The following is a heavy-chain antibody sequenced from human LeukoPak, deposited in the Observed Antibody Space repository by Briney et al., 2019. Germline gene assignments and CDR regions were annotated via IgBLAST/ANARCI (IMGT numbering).Heavy chain of an antibody. Sequence: GGSLRLSCAASGFTVSSNYMSWVRQAPGKGLEWVAVSYSGGSRHYAESVKGRFTISRDNSKNMLYLQMNSLRAEDTALYYCARVWELSFDHWGQGTLVTVSS. V-gene: IGHV3-53*01. D-gene: IGHD1-26*01. CDR1: GFTVSSNY. CDR3: ARVWELSFDH. J-gene: IGHJ4*02. CDR2: SYSGGSR.